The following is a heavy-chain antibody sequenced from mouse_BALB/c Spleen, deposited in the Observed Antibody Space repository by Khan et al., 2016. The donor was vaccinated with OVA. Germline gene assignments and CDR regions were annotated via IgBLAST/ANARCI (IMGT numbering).Heavy chain of an antibody. J-gene: IGHJ2*01. D-gene: IGHD6-1*01. CDR3: AREEALYYFDY. CDR2: VYPGTDNT. Sequence: VQLQESGAELVRPGASVKLSCKTSGYIFTSYWIHWVKQRPGQGLEWIARVYPGTDNTYYNEKFKDKATLTADKSSSTAYMQLSSLKSEDSAVYVGAREEALYYFDYWGQGTTLTVSS. V-gene: IGHV1S132*01. CDR1: GYIFTSYW.